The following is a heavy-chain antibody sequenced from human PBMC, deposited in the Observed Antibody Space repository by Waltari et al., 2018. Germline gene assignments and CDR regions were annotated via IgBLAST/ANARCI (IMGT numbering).Heavy chain of an antibody. Sequence: QVQLVESGGGGVQPGRSLGLSGASSGFMFIPYAMHWVRQAPGKGLEWVAVLSYDGSNKYYADSLKGRFTISRDNSNNTLYLQMNTLTPEDTAVYFCARENRQWLAPEPYYFDYWGLGTLVTVTS. V-gene: IGHV3-30*04. J-gene: IGHJ4*02. CDR1: GFMFIPYA. CDR2: LSYDGSNK. D-gene: IGHD6-19*01. CDR3: ARENRQWLAPEPYYFDY.